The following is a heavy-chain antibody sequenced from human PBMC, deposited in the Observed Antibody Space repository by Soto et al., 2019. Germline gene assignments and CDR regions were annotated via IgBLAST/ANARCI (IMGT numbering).Heavy chain of an antibody. CDR1: GFTFSRFS. Sequence: QVQLVESGGGVVQPGRSLTLSCAASGFTFSRFSMHWVRQAPGKGLAWVAVISYDGSNTHYAESVKGRFNISRDDSKNTVFLQMHNLRGEDSAVYYCARDQGMFLSYYYYGMDVWVQGTTVSGSS. CDR3: ARDQGMFLSYYYYGMDV. J-gene: IGHJ6*02. V-gene: IGHV3-30-3*01. D-gene: IGHD3-10*02. CDR2: ISYDGSNT.